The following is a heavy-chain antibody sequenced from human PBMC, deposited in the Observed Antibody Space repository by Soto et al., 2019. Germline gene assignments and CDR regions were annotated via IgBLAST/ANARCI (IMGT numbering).Heavy chain of an antibody. CDR3: AKVTKRAAAGRYEYYKYGMDV. J-gene: IGHJ6*02. CDR2: ISGSGGSS. V-gene: IGHV3-23*01. CDR1: GFAFSTYA. D-gene: IGHD6-13*01. Sequence: EVQLLESGGDLEHPGGSLRLSCAASGFAFSTYAMTWVRQAPGKGLEWVSVISGSGGSSYYAASVKGRFTVSRDNAKNTQDLPMNGLRAEDTALYYCAKVTKRAAAGRYEYYKYGMDVWGQGTTVTVAS.